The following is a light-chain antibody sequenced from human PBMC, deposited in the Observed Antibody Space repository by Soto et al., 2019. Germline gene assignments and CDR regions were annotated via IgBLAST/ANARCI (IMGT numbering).Light chain of an antibody. CDR3: SSYTSSSTLYV. CDR2: DVS. V-gene: IGLV2-14*01. Sequence: QSVLTQPAYVSGSPGQSITISRAGASSDVGGYNYVSWYQQHPGKAPKLMIYDVSNRPSGVSNRFSGSKSGNTASLTISGLQAEDEADYYCSSYTSSSTLYVFGTGTKVTGL. J-gene: IGLJ1*01. CDR1: SSDVGGYNY.